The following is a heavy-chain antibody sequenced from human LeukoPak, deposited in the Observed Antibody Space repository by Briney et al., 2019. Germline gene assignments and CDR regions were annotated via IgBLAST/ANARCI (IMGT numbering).Heavy chain of an antibody. CDR3: AKAPAPYYYYYGMDV. J-gene: IGHJ6*02. Sequence: GGSLRLSCAASGFTFSSYVMNWVRQAPGKGLEWVSSISDNGVTRYYADSVRGRFTISRDNSDNTVYLQMNSLRAEDTAIYYCAKAPAPYYYYYGMDVWGQGTAVTVSS. CDR1: GFTFSSYV. CDR2: ISDNGVTR. V-gene: IGHV3-23*01.